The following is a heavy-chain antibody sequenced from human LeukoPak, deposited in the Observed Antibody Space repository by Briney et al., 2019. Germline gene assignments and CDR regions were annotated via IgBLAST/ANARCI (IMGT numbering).Heavy chain of an antibody. J-gene: IGHJ4*02. CDR1: GFTFSSYW. Sequence: GGSLRLSCAASGFTFSSYWMHWVRQAPGKGLVWVSRINSDGTSTTYADSVKGRFTISRDNSKKTLYLQMNSLRAEDTAVYYCARDLYYDSSGLLGYWGQGTLVTVSS. V-gene: IGHV3-74*01. CDR2: INSDGTST. D-gene: IGHD3-22*01. CDR3: ARDLYYDSSGLLGY.